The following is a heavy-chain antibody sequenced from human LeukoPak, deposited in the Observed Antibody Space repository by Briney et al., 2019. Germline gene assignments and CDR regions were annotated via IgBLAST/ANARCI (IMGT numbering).Heavy chain of an antibody. D-gene: IGHD4-23*01. J-gene: IGHJ4*02. CDR3: VKEPTVVIESEFDY. CDR1: GFTFTSYA. Sequence: GGSLRLSCAASGFTFTSYAMSWVRQAPGKGLEWVSGISAGGENTDYADSVKGRFAISRDNSKNTLYLQVNSLRAEDTAVYYCVKEPTVVIESEFDYWGQGTLVTVSS. V-gene: IGHV3-23*01. CDR2: ISAGGENT.